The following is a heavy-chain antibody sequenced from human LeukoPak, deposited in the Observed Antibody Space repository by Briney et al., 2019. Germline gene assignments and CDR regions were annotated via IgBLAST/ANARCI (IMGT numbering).Heavy chain of an antibody. CDR1: GGSFSGYY. Sequence: PSETLSLTCAVYGGSFSGYYWSWIRQPPGKGLEWIGEINHSGSTNYNPSLKSRVTISVDTSKNQFSLKLSSVTAADTAVYYCASAAYQLLSPSWFDPWGQGTLVTVSS. D-gene: IGHD2-2*01. J-gene: IGHJ5*02. V-gene: IGHV4-34*01. CDR2: INHSGST. CDR3: ASAAYQLLSPSWFDP.